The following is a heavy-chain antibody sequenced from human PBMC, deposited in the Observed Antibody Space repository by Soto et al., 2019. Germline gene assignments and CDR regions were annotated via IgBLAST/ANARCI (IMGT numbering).Heavy chain of an antibody. V-gene: IGHV1-3*04. J-gene: IGHJ6*02. D-gene: IGHD2-2*01. CDR2: INTYNGNT. Sequence: ASVKVSCKASGYTFTSYAIHWVRQAPGQRLEWMGWINTYNGNTKYSQKLQGRVTMTTDTSTSTAYMELRSLRSDDTAVYYCGRDLYQSVFYYGMDVWGQGTTVTVSS. CDR3: GRDLYQSVFYYGMDV. CDR1: GYTFTSYA.